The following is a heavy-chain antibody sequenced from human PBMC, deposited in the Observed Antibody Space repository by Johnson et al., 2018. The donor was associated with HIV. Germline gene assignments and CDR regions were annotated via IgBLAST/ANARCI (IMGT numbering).Heavy chain of an antibody. CDR1: GFTFDDYA. CDR2: ISWNSGNI. CDR3: AKDRNALYWWSDAFDM. V-gene: IGHV3-9*01. D-gene: IGHD2-8*02. Sequence: VQLVESGGGLVQPGRSLRLSCAASGFTFDDYAMHWVRQVPGKGLEWVSGISWNSGNIGYADSVKGRFTISRDNAKNSLYLQMTSLRAEDTAVYYCAKDRNALYWWSDAFDMWGQGTMVTVSS. J-gene: IGHJ3*02.